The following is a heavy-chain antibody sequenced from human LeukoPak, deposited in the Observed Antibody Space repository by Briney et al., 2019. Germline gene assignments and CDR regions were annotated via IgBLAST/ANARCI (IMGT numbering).Heavy chain of an antibody. CDR2: ISGSGTNT. D-gene: IGHD3-10*01. Sequence: PGGSLRLSCAASGFTFSSYGMSWVRQAPGKGLEWVSGISGSGTNTDYIDSVKGRFTVSRDNSKNTLYLQMNSLRAEDTAVYYCAKCSRVLWFGELLPDYWGQGTLVTVSS. V-gene: IGHV3-23*01. CDR1: GFTFSSYG. J-gene: IGHJ4*02. CDR3: AKCSRVLWFGELLPDY.